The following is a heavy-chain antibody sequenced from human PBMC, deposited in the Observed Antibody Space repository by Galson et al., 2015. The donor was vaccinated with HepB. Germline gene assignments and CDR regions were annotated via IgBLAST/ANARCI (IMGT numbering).Heavy chain of an antibody. D-gene: IGHD3-16*02. CDR3: ARDFSSLYDYVWGNYRVHYFDY. J-gene: IGHJ4*02. Sequence: SVKVSCKASGYSFTTCGINWVRQAPGQGLEWMGWISTYNGNAKYAQKVQGRVTMTADTSTSTAYMELRSLRSDDTAVYFCARDFSSLYDYVWGNYRVHYFDYWGQGTLVTVSS. CDR1: GYSFTTCG. V-gene: IGHV1-18*01. CDR2: ISTYNGNA.